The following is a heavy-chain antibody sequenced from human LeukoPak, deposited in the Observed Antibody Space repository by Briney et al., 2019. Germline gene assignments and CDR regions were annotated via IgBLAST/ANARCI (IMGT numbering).Heavy chain of an antibody. CDR1: GFTFSSYS. CDR3: AKQAFDTGMGDC. Sequence: GGSLRLSCAASGFTFSSYSMSWVRQAPGKGLEWVSAISCSGGSTYYADPVNGQFTISIDNSKNTLDLQSNSRRAGDTSVYYCAKQAFDTGMGDCWGQGTQVTVCS. CDR2: ISCSGGST. D-gene: IGHD3-10*01. J-gene: IGHJ4*02. V-gene: IGHV3-23*01.